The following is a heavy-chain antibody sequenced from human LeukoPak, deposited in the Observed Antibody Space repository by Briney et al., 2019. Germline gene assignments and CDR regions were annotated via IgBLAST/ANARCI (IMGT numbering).Heavy chain of an antibody. CDR1: GFTLSSYS. J-gene: IGHJ4*02. D-gene: IGHD3-3*01. V-gene: IGHV3-21*01. Sequence: GGSLRLSCAASGFTLSSYSMNWVRQAPGKGLEWVSSISSSSSYIYYADSVKGRFTISRDNAKNSLYLQMNSLRAEDTAVYYCARALGSIFGVVIGFDYWGQGTLVTVSS. CDR2: ISSSSSYI. CDR3: ARALGSIFGVVIGFDY.